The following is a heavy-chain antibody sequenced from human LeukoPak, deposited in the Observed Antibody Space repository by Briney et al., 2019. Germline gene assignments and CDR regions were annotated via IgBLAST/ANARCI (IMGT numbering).Heavy chain of an antibody. CDR3: ARDRIVGAKPDY. CDR1: GFTFSSYS. J-gene: IGHJ4*02. V-gene: IGHV3-21*01. CDR2: ISSSSSYI. Sequence: PGGSLRLSCAVSGFTFSSYSMNWVRQAPGKGLEWVSSISSSSSYIYYADSVKGRFTISRDNAKNSLYLQMNSLRAEDTAVYYCARDRIVGAKPDYWGQGTLVTVSS. D-gene: IGHD1-26*01.